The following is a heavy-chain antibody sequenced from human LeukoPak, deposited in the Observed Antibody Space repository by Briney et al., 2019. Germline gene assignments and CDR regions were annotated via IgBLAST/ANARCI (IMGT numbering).Heavy chain of an antibody. CDR1: GGSFSGYY. Sequence: SETLSLTWAVYGGSFSGYYWGWIRQPPGKGLEWIGSIYSSGSTYYNPSLTSRVTISLDTSKNQFSLSLRSVTAADTAVYYCARAGGYLYYFDYWGLGTLVTVSS. CDR3: ARAGGYLYYFDY. V-gene: IGHV4-34*01. CDR2: IYSSGST. J-gene: IGHJ4*02. D-gene: IGHD5-12*01.